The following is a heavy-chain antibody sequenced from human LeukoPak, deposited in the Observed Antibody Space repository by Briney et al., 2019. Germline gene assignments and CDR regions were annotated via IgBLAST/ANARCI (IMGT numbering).Heavy chain of an antibody. CDR1: GGSISSYY. CDR3: ARSSSSGYYYYFDY. Sequence: SETLSLTCTVSGGSISSYYWSWIRQPAGKGLDWIGRIYTSGSTNYNPSLKGRVTISVDKSKNQFSLKLSSVTAADTAVYYCARSSSSGYYYYFDYWGQGTLVTVSS. V-gene: IGHV4-4*07. CDR2: IYTSGST. J-gene: IGHJ4*02. D-gene: IGHD3-22*01.